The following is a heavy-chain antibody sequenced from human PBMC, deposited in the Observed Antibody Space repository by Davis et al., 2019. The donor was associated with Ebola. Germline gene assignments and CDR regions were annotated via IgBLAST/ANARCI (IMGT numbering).Heavy chain of an antibody. CDR1: GFTFDDYG. CDR2: ISSSSSYI. Sequence: PGGSLRLSCAASGFTFDDYGMSWVRQAPGKGLEWVSSISSSSSYIYYADSVKGRFTISRDNAKNSLYLQMNSLRAEDTAVYYCARGLFWVVITPIDYWGQGTLVTVSS. V-gene: IGHV3-21*01. D-gene: IGHD3-22*01. CDR3: ARGLFWVVITPIDY. J-gene: IGHJ4*02.